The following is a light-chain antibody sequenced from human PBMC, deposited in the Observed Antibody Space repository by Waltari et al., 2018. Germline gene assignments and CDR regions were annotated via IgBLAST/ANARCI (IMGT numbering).Light chain of an antibody. Sequence: SYELTQPPSVSVSPGQTARITCSGNASPKQSGYWYQQKPGQAPVLVIYKDSERPAGIAEGFSGASSGTTVTLTISGVQAEDEADYYCQSADNSNTYVIFGGGTKLTVL. CDR3: QSADNSNTYVI. V-gene: IGLV3-25*03. CDR1: ASPKQS. CDR2: KDS. J-gene: IGLJ2*01.